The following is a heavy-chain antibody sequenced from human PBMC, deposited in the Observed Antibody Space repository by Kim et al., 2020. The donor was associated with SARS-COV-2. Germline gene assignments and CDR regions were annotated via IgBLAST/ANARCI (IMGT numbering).Heavy chain of an antibody. CDR1: GGSISSYY. J-gene: IGHJ6*02. CDR2: IYTSGST. V-gene: IGHV4-4*07. D-gene: IGHD6-13*01. Sequence: SETLSLTCTVSGGSISSYYWSWIRQPAGKGLEWIGRIYTSGSTNYNPSLKSRVTMSVDTSKNQFSLKLSSVTAADTAVYYCATQKYSSPYYYYGMDVWGQGTTVTVSS. CDR3: ATQKYSSPYYYYGMDV.